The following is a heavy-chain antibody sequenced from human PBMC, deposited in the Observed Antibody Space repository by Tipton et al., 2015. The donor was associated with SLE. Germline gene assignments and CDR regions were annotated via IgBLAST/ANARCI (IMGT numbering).Heavy chain of an antibody. Sequence: TLSLTCTVSGGSISSSLYYWGWIRQPAGKGLEWIGRIYTSGSTNYHTSLRSRVTVSLDTSKNQISLNLTSVTAADTALDFCARDQFATVGAFDLWGQGTMVTVSS. J-gene: IGHJ3*01. CDR3: ARDQFATVGAFDL. CDR1: GGSISSSLYY. V-gene: IGHV4-61*02. D-gene: IGHD1-14*01. CDR2: IYTSGST.